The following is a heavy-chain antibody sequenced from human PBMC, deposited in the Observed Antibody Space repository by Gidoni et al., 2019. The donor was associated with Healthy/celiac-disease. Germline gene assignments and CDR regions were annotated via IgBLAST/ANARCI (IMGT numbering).Heavy chain of an antibody. Sequence: QVQLVASGGGVVQPGRSLRLSCAASGFTFSSYAMHWVRQAPGKGLEWVAVISYDGSNKYYADSVKGRFTISRDNSKNTLYLQMNSLRAEDTAVYYCARGPPPGYDSSGNDAFDIWGQGTMVTVSS. D-gene: IGHD3-22*01. CDR3: ARGPPPGYDSSGNDAFDI. J-gene: IGHJ3*02. V-gene: IGHV3-30-3*01. CDR1: GFTFSSYA. CDR2: ISYDGSNK.